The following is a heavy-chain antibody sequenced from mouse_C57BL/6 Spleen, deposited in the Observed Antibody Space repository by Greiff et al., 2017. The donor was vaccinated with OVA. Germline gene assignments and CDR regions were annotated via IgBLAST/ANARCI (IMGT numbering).Heavy chain of an antibody. CDR1: GYAFSSSW. V-gene: IGHV1-82*01. CDR2: IYPGDGDT. Sequence: QVQLQQSGPELVKPGASVKISCKASGYAFSSSWMNWVKQRPGKGLEWIGRIYPGDGDTNYNGKFKGKATLTVDKSSSTAYMQLSSLTSEDSAVYFCARGEVYAMDYWGQGTSVTVSS. J-gene: IGHJ4*01. CDR3: ARGEVYAMDY.